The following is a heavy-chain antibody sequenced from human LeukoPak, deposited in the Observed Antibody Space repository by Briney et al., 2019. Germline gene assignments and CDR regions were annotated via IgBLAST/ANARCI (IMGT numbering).Heavy chain of an antibody. CDR1: GFTFSNAW. CDR2: IKSKTDGGTT. V-gene: IGHV3-15*01. Sequence: PGGSLRLSCAASGFTFSNAWMSWVRQAPGKGLEWVGRIKSKTDGGTTDYAAPVKGRFTTSRDDSKNTLYLQMNSLKTEDTAVYYCTTSSIAAAGSFDYWGQGTLVTVSS. J-gene: IGHJ4*02. D-gene: IGHD6-13*01. CDR3: TTSSIAAAGSFDY.